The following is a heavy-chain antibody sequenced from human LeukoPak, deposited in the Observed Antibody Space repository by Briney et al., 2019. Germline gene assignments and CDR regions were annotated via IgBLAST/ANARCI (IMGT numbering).Heavy chain of an antibody. Sequence: GGSLRLSCAASGFTFSSYGMHWVRQAPAKGLEWVTFIRYDGSHKSYADSVKGRFTISRDNSKNTLYLQMNSLRAEDTALYYCAKDRYDSSGYYWAQDYWGQGTLVTVSS. V-gene: IGHV3-30*02. CDR3: AKDRYDSSGYYWAQDY. J-gene: IGHJ4*02. D-gene: IGHD3-22*01. CDR2: IRYDGSHK. CDR1: GFTFSSYG.